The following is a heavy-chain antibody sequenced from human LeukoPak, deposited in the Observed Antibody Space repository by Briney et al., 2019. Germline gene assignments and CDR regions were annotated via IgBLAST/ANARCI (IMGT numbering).Heavy chain of an antibody. CDR3: ARQSSWAFGGVIVSLYYFDY. Sequence: GGSLRLSCAASGFTFSSYSMNWVRQAPGKGLEWVSYISSSSSTIYYADSVKGRFTISRDNAKNSLYLQMNSLRAEDTAVYYCARQSSWAFGGVIVSLYYFDYWGQGTLVTVSS. CDR2: ISSSSSTI. D-gene: IGHD3-16*02. J-gene: IGHJ4*02. CDR1: GFTFSSYS. V-gene: IGHV3-48*01.